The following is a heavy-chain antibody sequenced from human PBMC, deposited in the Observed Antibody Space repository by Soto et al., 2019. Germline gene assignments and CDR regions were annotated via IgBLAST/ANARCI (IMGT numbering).Heavy chain of an antibody. Sequence: EVPLLESGGGLVQPGGSLRLSCAASGFTFSSYVMSWVRQAPGKGLEWVSSVTGSGGNTYYADSVRGRFTIYRDNSKNTLYMEMNSLRADDTAVYYCAKRGRGGETRWFDSWGQGTLVTVSS. CDR3: AKRGRGGETRWFDS. CDR2: VTGSGGNT. J-gene: IGHJ5*01. D-gene: IGHD2-15*01. CDR1: GFTFSSYV. V-gene: IGHV3-23*01.